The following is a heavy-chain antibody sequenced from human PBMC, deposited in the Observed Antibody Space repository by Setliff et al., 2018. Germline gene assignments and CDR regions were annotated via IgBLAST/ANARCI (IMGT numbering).Heavy chain of an antibody. D-gene: IGHD3-3*01. CDR1: GGSVSTHY. V-gene: IGHV4-4*07. Sequence: SETLSLTCTVSGGSVSTHYWSWIRQPAGEGLEWIGQIYTSWSTNYNPSLQSRVTISLDTSKNQFSLKLSSVTAADTAVYYCARMSGFQYIDVWGKGTTVTVSS. CDR2: IYTSWST. J-gene: IGHJ6*03. CDR3: ARMSGFQYIDV.